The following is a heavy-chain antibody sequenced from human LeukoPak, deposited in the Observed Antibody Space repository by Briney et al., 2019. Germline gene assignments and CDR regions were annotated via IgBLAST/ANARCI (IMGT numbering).Heavy chain of an antibody. CDR2: ISYDGSNK. D-gene: IGHD6-13*01. Sequence: GGSLRLSCAASGFTFSSYAVHWVRRAPGKGLEWVAVISYDGSNKYYADSVKGRVAISRDDSKSTLYLQMNSLRAEDTAIYYCAKRLFFGPGYVATPFDFWGQGALVTVSS. CDR3: AKRLFFGPGYVATPFDF. CDR1: GFTFSSYA. J-gene: IGHJ4*02. V-gene: IGHV3-30*09.